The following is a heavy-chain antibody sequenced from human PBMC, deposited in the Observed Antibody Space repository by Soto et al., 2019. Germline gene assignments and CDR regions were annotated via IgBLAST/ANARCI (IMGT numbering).Heavy chain of an antibody. V-gene: IGHV4-4*02. CDR3: ARDRREYYASSGYNLSDIEYYGIDV. CDR2: IYHSGST. Sequence: SETLSLTCAVSGGSISSSYWWSWVRQPPGKGLEWIGEIYHSGSTNYNPSLKSRVTISVDKYKNQFSLKLSSVTAADTAVYYCARDRREYYASSGYNLSDIEYYGIDVWGQGTLVTVSS. J-gene: IGHJ6*02. CDR1: GGSISSSYW. D-gene: IGHD3-22*01.